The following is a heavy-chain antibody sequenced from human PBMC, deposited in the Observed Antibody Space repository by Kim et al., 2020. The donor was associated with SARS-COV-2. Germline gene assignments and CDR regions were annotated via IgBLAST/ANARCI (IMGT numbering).Heavy chain of an antibody. J-gene: IGHJ6*02. D-gene: IGHD3-10*01. Sequence: GGSLRLSCAASGFIFSNAWMSWVRQAPGKGLEWVGRIKSKTDGGTTDYVEPVKGRFTISRDDLKNTLYLQMNSLKTEDTAVYYCTTASSSGSYIIYDYYGMDVWGQGTTVTVSS. CDR2: IKSKTDGGTT. CDR1: GFIFSNAW. V-gene: IGHV3-15*01. CDR3: TTASSSGSYIIYDYYGMDV.